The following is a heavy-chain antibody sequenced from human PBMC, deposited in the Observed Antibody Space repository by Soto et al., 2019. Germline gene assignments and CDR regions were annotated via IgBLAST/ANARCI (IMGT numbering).Heavy chain of an antibody. Sequence: ASVKVSCKVSGYTLTELSMHWVRQAPGKGLEWMGGFDPEDGETIYAQKFQGRVTMTEDTSTDTAYMDLSSLRSEDTAVYYCATPHPLRYFDWLPVYFDYWGQGTLVTVSS. V-gene: IGHV1-24*01. J-gene: IGHJ4*02. CDR2: FDPEDGET. CDR1: GYTLTELS. CDR3: ATPHPLRYFDWLPVYFDY. D-gene: IGHD3-9*01.